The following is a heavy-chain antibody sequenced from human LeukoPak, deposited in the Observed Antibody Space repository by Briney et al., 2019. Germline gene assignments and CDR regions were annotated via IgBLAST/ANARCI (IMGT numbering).Heavy chain of an antibody. CDR2: IYSDGST. CDR3: VRDQSRSFDY. D-gene: IGHD3-10*01. CDR1: GFTVSSNY. J-gene: IGHJ4*02. Sequence: GGSLRLSCAASGFTVSSNYMTWARQAPGKGLEWVSLIYSDGSTYYADSVKDRFTISRDNSKNTLYLQMNSLRAEDTAVYYCVRDQSRSFDYWGQGTLVTVSS. V-gene: IGHV3-53*01.